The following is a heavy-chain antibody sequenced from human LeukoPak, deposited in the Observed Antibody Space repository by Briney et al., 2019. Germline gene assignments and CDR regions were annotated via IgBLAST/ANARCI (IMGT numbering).Heavy chain of an antibody. CDR3: ARAIAEAGTDS. V-gene: IGHV3-74*01. J-gene: IGHJ4*02. CDR1: GFTFSSYW. D-gene: IGHD6-19*01. CDR2: INSDGYSI. Sequence: PGGSLRLSCAATGFTFSSYWMHWVRQAPGKGPVWLARINSDGYSISYADSVKGRFTISRDNAKKTLYLQMNTLRAEDTAMCFCARAIAEAGTDSWGQGTLVTVSS.